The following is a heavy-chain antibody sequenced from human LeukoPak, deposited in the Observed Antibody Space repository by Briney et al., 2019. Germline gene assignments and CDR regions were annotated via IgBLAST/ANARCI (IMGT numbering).Heavy chain of an antibody. Sequence: ASVKVSCKASGYTFTGYYMHWVRQAPGQGLEWMGWINPNSGGTNYAQKFQGRVTMTWDTSISTAYMEVSRLRSDDTAVYFCARAPNPYYYDSSGYNDYWGQGTLVTVSS. V-gene: IGHV1-2*02. J-gene: IGHJ4*02. CDR3: ARAPNPYYYDSSGYNDY. CDR1: GYTFTGYY. D-gene: IGHD3-22*01. CDR2: INPNSGGT.